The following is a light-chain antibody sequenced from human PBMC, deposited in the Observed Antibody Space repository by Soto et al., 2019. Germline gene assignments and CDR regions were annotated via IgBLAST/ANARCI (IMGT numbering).Light chain of an antibody. Sequence: EIVMTQSPATLSASPGERATLSCRASQSVSSNLAWYQQKPGQAPRLLIYGASTRATGIPARFSGSGSGTEFTLTISSLQSEDFAVYYCQQYNNWPPELTFGGGTKVEIK. CDR2: GAS. J-gene: IGKJ4*01. V-gene: IGKV3-15*01. CDR3: QQYNNWPPELT. CDR1: QSVSSN.